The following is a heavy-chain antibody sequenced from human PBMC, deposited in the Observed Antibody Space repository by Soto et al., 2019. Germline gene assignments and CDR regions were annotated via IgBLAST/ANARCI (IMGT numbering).Heavy chain of an antibody. CDR2: MSTEGTKT. CDR3: GSGQCGTNCYIFEY. Sequence: PGGSLRVSGPAYVFTFSSYGFHWVRQAPGKGLEWVTLMSTEGTKTVSAGSVTGRFTISRDNSRDTLYLQMNSRKDEDTAVYYCGSGQCGTNCYIFEYWGQGTLVTVSS. CDR1: VFTFSSYG. V-gene: IGHV3-30*03. J-gene: IGHJ4*02. D-gene: IGHD2-8*01.